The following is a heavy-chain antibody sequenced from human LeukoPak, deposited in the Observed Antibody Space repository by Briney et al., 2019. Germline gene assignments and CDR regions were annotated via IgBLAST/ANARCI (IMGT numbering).Heavy chain of an antibody. D-gene: IGHD6-13*01. Sequence: GGSLRLSCAASGFRFSDYGMHWVRQIPGKGLEWVAFIRYDESDKYYAGSVKGRFTISRDNSKNTLTLHMNSLRIEDTSIYFCAKGAWAADGPMGNNFASWGQGTLVTVSS. CDR1: GFRFSDYG. CDR2: IRYDESDK. CDR3: AKGAWAADGPMGNNFAS. V-gene: IGHV3-30*02. J-gene: IGHJ4*02.